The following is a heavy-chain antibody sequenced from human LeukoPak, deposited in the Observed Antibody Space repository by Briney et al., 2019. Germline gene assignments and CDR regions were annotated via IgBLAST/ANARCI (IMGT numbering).Heavy chain of an antibody. CDR3: ARGYYYDSSEYYFDY. D-gene: IGHD3-22*01. V-gene: IGHV3-23*01. Sequence: GGSLRLSCAASGFTFSSYAMSWVRQAPGKGLEWVSGISGSSGSTYSADSVKGRFTISRDNSKNTLYLQMNSLRVEDTAVYYCARGYYYDSSEYYFDYWGQGTLVTVSS. J-gene: IGHJ4*02. CDR2: ISGSSGST. CDR1: GFTFSSYA.